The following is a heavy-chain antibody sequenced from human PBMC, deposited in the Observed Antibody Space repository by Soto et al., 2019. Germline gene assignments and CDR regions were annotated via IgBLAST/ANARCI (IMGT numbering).Heavy chain of an antibody. CDR1: GFTFSSYG. V-gene: IGHV3-30*18. CDR2: ISYHGSLQ. D-gene: IGHD3-10*01. Sequence: QVQLVESGGGVVQPGRSLGLSCEASGFTFSSYGMHWVRQAPGRGLEWVAVISYHGSLQYYADSVRGRFTISRDNSKNTLYLHMHGLTAADTAVYYCAKELAEGINTASLYDYWGQGTLVTVSS. CDR3: AKELAEGINTASLYDY. J-gene: IGHJ4*02.